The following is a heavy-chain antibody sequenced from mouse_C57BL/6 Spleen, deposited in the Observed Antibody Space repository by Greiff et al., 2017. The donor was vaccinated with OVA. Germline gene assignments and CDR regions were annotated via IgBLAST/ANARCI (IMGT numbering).Heavy chain of an antibody. D-gene: IGHD3-2*02. Sequence: VQLQQSGPELVKPGASVKISCKASGYTFTDYYMNWVKQSHGKSLEWIGDINPNNGGTSYNQKFKGKATLTVDKSSSTAYMELRSLTSEDSAVYYGEKRELNLRNWFAYWGQGTLVTVSA. CDR3: EKRELNLRNWFAY. V-gene: IGHV1-26*01. CDR2: INPNNGGT. J-gene: IGHJ3*01. CDR1: GYTFTDYY.